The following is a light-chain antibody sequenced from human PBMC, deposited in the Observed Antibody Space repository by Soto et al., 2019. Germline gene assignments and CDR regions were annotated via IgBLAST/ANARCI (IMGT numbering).Light chain of an antibody. V-gene: IGKV3-20*01. CDR1: QSVSNY. J-gene: IGKJ1*01. CDR2: NTS. Sequence: EVVLTQSPGTLSLSPGERATLSCRASQSVSNYLAWYQQKPGQAPRLLIYNTSSRATGIPDRFSGRGSGTDFTLPISRLEPEDFSVYYCHQYGYSPQTFGQVTKVEIK. CDR3: HQYGYSPQT.